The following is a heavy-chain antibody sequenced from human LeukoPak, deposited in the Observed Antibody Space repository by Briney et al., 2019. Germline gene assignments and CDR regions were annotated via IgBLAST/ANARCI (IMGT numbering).Heavy chain of an antibody. CDR3: AKDSRSGYCSSTSCYIRPGYFDY. V-gene: IGHV3-30*02. Sequence: GGSLRLSCAASGFTFSSYGMHWVRQAPGKGLEWVAFIRYDGSNKYYADSVKGRFTISRDNSKNTLYLQMNSLRAEDTAVYYCAKDSRSGYCSSTSCYIRPGYFDYWGRGTLVTVSS. CDR2: IRYDGSNK. CDR1: GFTFSSYG. D-gene: IGHD2-2*02. J-gene: IGHJ4*02.